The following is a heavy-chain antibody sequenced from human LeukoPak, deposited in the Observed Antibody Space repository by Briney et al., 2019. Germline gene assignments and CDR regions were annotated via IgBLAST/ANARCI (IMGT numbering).Heavy chain of an antibody. Sequence: GGSLRLSCAASGFTFSSYWMSWVRQAPGKGLEWVANIKQDGSEKYYVDSVKGRFTISRDNAKNSLYLQMNSLRAEDTAVYYCARDRLAYSYGPQKEYFDYWGQGTLVTVSS. CDR1: GFTFSSYW. D-gene: IGHD5-18*01. J-gene: IGHJ4*02. V-gene: IGHV3-7*01. CDR3: ARDRLAYSYGPQKEYFDY. CDR2: IKQDGSEK.